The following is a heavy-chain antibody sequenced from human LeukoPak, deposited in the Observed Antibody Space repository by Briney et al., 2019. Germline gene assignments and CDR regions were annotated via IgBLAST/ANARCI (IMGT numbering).Heavy chain of an antibody. D-gene: IGHD3-22*01. V-gene: IGHV3-23*01. CDR2: ISGSDGST. CDR3: AKDLAGSSGSYFDY. Sequence: QPGGSLRLSCAASGFTFSSYAMSWVRQAPGKGLEWVSAISGSDGSTYYADSVKGRFTISRDNSKNTLYLQMNSLRAEDTAVYYCAKDLAGSSGSYFDYWGQGTLVTVSS. J-gene: IGHJ4*02. CDR1: GFTFSSYA.